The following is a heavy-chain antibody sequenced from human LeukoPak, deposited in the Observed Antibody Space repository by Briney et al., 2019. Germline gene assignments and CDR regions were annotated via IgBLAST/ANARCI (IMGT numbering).Heavy chain of an antibody. D-gene: IGHD3-10*01. CDR1: GNTLTELC. V-gene: IGHV1-24*01. CDR3: ATDLEPDYYGSVTRYFDY. J-gene: IGHJ4*02. Sequence: GASVKVSCKLSGNTLTELCMHWVRQSPGKGLEWMAGLNPGDGETIFAQKFQGRLSLTEDTSTDTAYMELSSLRSDDTAVYYCATDLEPDYYGSVTRYFDYWGQGTLVTVSS. CDR2: LNPGDGET.